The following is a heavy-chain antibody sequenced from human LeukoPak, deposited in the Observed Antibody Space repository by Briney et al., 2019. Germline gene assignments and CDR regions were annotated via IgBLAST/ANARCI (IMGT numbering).Heavy chain of an antibody. CDR1: GFPFSHYW. Sequence: GGSLRLSCAASGFPFSHYWMHWVRQAPGEGLVWVSRISSDGSSTSYAASVKGRFTISRDNANHTLYLQMTSLRAEDTAVYYCARVPSRIKIQLLSDYYYYYGIDVWGQGTTVTVSS. J-gene: IGHJ6*02. V-gene: IGHV3-74*01. CDR2: ISSDGSST. CDR3: ARVPSRIKIQLLSDYYYYYGIDV. D-gene: IGHD5-18*01.